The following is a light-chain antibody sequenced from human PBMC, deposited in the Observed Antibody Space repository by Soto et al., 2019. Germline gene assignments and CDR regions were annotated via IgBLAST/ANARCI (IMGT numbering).Light chain of an antibody. CDR2: DAS. CDR1: QSVSSY. CDR3: QQRSSWPLT. J-gene: IGKJ4*01. Sequence: EIVLTQSPATLSLSPGERAALSCRASQSVSSYLAWYQQKPGQAPRLLIYDASNRATGIPARFSGSGSGTDFTLTISSLQSEDFAVYYCQQRSSWPLTFGGGTK. V-gene: IGKV3-11*01.